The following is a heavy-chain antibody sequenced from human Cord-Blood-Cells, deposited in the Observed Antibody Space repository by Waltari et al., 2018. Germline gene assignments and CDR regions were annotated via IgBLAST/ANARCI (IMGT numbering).Heavy chain of an antibody. D-gene: IGHD2-2*01. CDR2: INPNSGGT. J-gene: IGHJ3*02. Sequence: QVQLVQSGAEVKKPGASVKVSCKASGYTFTGYYMHWVRQAPGQGLEWMGRINPNSGGTNYAQKFQGRVTMTRDTPISTAYMGLSRLRCDDTVVYYWARVRRDCSSTSCSDAFDIWGQGTMVTVSS. CDR1: GYTFTGYY. CDR3: ARVRRDCSSTSCSDAFDI. V-gene: IGHV1-2*05.